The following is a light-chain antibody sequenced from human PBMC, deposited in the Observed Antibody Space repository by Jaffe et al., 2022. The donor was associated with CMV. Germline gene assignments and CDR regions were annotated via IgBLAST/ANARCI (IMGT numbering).Light chain of an antibody. V-gene: IGLV3-9*01. CDR2: RDT. CDR3: QVWDSSTAV. J-gene: IGLJ2*01. CDR1: DIGSKV. Sequence: SYELTQPLSVSVALGQTANILCGANDIGSKVVHWYQQKPGQAPILVILRDTIRPSGIPERFSGSKSGNTATLTISRPQVGDEADYYCQVWDSSTAVFGGGTKLTVL.